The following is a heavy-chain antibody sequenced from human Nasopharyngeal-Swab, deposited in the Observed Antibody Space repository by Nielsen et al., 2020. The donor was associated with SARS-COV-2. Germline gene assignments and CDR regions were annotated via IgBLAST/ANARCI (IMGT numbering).Heavy chain of an antibody. Sequence: WIRQPPGKGLEWIGEINHSGSTNYNPSLKSRVTISVDTSKNQFSLKLSSVTAADTAVYYCAKGSKQCLVRLSRYYYYGMDVWGQGTTVTVSS. V-gene: IGHV4-34*01. CDR2: INHSGST. D-gene: IGHD6-19*01. CDR3: AKGSKQCLVRLSRYYYYGMDV. J-gene: IGHJ6*02.